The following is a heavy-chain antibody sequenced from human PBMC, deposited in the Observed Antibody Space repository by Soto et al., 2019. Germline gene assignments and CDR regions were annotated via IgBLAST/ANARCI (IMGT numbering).Heavy chain of an antibody. D-gene: IGHD2-15*01. CDR2: IYYSGSA. CDR1: GGSVTTGGWY. J-gene: IGHJ4*02. Sequence: SETLSLTCNVSGGSVTTGGWYWNWIRQPPGKGLEWIGYIYYSGSASYNPSLKSRVTISLDTSKNHFSLKLSSVTAADTAVYYCARAGAATLSDYWGQGTLVTVSS. V-gene: IGHV4-61*03. CDR3: ARAGAATLSDY.